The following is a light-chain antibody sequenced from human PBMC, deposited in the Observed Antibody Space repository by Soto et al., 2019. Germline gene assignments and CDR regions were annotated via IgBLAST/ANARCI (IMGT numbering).Light chain of an antibody. J-gene: IGLJ2*01. Sequence: QAVVTQDPSLTVSPGGTVTLTCGSSDGPVTSNHYPYWYQQRPGQVPRTLIYDTTNRQSWAPARFSGSLVGIKAALTLSGAQPEDEADYYCLLDYSGSRVFGGGTKLTVL. CDR3: LLDYSGSRV. CDR2: DTT. V-gene: IGLV7-46*01. CDR1: DGPVTSNHY.